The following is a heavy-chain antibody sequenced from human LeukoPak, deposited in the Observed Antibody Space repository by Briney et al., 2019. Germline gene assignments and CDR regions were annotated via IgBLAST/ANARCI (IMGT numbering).Heavy chain of an antibody. CDR1: GRSISSRSYY. CDR3: ARRPIKYRAFDY. V-gene: IGHV4-39*01. J-gene: IGHJ4*02. D-gene: IGHD2-2*01. Sequence: SDTLSLTCIVSGRSISSRSYYWVWIRQPPEKALEWIGSIYYSGSTYYNPSLKSRVTISVDTSNNQFSLKVRSVTAADTAVYYCARRPIKYRAFDYWGQGTLVTVS. CDR2: IYYSGST.